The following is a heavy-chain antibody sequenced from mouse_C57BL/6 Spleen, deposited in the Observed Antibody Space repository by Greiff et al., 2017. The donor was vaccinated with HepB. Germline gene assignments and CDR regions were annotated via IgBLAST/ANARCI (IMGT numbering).Heavy chain of an antibody. V-gene: IGHV1-59*01. D-gene: IGHD3-2*02. CDR1: GYTFTSYW. CDR2: IDPSDSYT. CDR3: ARRRHSSGYSWFAY. Sequence: QVQLQQPGAELVRPGTSVKLSCKASGYTFTSYWMHWVKQRPGQGLEWIGVIDPSDSYTNYNQKFKGKATLTVDTSSSTAYMQLSSLTSEDSAVYYCARRRHSSGYSWFAYWGQGTLVTVSA. J-gene: IGHJ3*01.